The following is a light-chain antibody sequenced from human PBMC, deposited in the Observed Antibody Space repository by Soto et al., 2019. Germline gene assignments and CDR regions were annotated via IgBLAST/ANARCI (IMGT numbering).Light chain of an antibody. V-gene: IGKV1-33*01. J-gene: IGKJ4*01. CDR3: QQYDNVLSLT. Sequence: DIKMTHSPSSLSASVGDRVTITCQASQDISNYLNWYQQKPGKAPKLLIYDASNLETGVPSRFSGSGSGTDFTFTISSLQPEDIATYYCQQYDNVLSLTFGGGTKVDIK. CDR2: DAS. CDR1: QDISNY.